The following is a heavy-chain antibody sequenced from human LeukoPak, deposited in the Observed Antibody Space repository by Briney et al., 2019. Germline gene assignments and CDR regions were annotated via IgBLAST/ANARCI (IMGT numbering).Heavy chain of an antibody. J-gene: IGHJ4*02. CDR2: INHSGST. Sequence: SETLSLTCAVYGGSFSGYYWSWIRQPPGKGLEWIGEINHSGSTNYNPSLKSRVTISVDTSKNQFSLKLSSVTAADTAVYYCARGERRGDSYYWGQGTLVTVSS. CDR3: ARGERRGDSYY. CDR1: GGSFSGYY. V-gene: IGHV4-34*01. D-gene: IGHD3-16*01.